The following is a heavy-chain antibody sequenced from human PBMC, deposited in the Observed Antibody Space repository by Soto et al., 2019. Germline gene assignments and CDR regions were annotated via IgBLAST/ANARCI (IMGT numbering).Heavy chain of an antibody. D-gene: IGHD3-10*01. CDR1: GFTFSSYG. Sequence: GGSLRLSCAASGFTFSSYGMHWVRQAPGKGLEWVAAIWYDGSNKYYADSVKGRFTISRDNSKNTLYLQMNSLRAEDTAVYYCARDPAGSGYYYYYGMDVWGQGTTVTVSS. V-gene: IGHV3-33*01. CDR3: ARDPAGSGYYYYYGMDV. CDR2: IWYDGSNK. J-gene: IGHJ6*02.